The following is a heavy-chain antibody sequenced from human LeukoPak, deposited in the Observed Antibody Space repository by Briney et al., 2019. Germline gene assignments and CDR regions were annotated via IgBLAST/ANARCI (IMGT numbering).Heavy chain of an antibody. D-gene: IGHD6-6*01. Sequence: GGSLRLSCAASGFTFSSYAMSWVRQAPGKGLEWVSAISSGGGRTYYADSVKGRFTISRDNSKNTLYLQMNSLRAEDTAVYYCAKDSSSSNYYYGLDVWGQGTTVTVSS. CDR1: GFTFSSYA. V-gene: IGHV3-23*01. CDR2: ISSGGGRT. J-gene: IGHJ6*02. CDR3: AKDSSSSNYYYGLDV.